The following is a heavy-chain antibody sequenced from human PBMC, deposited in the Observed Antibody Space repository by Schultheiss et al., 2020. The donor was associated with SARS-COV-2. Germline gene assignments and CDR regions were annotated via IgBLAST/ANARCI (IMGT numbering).Heavy chain of an antibody. V-gene: IGHV3-9*01. J-gene: IGHJ3*02. CDR1: GFTFDDYA. CDR2: ISWNSGSI. CDR3: ARSQITTLRKYDIVVVPEGAFDI. D-gene: IGHD2-2*01. Sequence: GGSLRLSCAASGFTFDDYAMHWVRQAPGKGLEWVSGISWNSGSIGYADSVKGRFTISRDNSKNTLYLQMNSLRAEDTAVYYCARSQITTLRKYDIVVVPEGAFDIWGQGTMVTVSS.